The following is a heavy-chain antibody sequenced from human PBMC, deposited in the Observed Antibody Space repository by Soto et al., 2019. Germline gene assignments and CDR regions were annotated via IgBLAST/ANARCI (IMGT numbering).Heavy chain of an antibody. V-gene: IGHV2-5*02. CDR2: IYWDDDQ. J-gene: IGHJ4*02. CDR1: GFSFSVNGVA. CDR3: AHKRDVSRGFKY. D-gene: IGHD3-10*01. Sequence: QITLKESGPPLVKPTQTLTLTCTFSGFSFSVNGVAVGWILHPPGQALEWLALIYWDDDQRYNPSLKDRLTITKDTSRNQVVLTMTNMDPVDTATYYCAHKRDVSRGFKYWGQGTLVTVSS.